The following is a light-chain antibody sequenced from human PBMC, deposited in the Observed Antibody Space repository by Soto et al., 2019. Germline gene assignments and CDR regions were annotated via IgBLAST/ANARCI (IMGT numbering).Light chain of an antibody. CDR2: GAS. Sequence: EIVLTQSPGTLSLSPGQRATLSCRASQIVSTNYLAWYQHKPGQAPRLLIYGASTRATGIPDRFSGSGSGTDFTLTISGLESAEFAVYYCQLYGDSPMYTFCQVTKLEIK. CDR1: QIVSTNY. J-gene: IGKJ2*01. V-gene: IGKV3-20*01. CDR3: QLYGDSPMYT.